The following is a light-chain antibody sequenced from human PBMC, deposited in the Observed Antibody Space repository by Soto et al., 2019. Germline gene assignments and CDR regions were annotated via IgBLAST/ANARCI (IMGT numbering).Light chain of an antibody. V-gene: IGKV1-12*01. J-gene: IGKJ4*01. CDR2: FAF. Sequence: DIQMTQSPSSVSASVGDRFTITCRASQDINSRLAWYQQKPGKAPKLLIYFAFNLESGVPSRFIGSGSGTDFTLTITSLQPEDFATYYCQQADSLPRTFGGGTKVDIK. CDR1: QDINSR. CDR3: QQADSLPRT.